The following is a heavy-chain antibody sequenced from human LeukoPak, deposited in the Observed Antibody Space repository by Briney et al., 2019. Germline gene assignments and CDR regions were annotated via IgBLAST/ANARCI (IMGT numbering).Heavy chain of an antibody. D-gene: IGHD3-10*01. V-gene: IGHV3-21*01. CDR2: ISSSSSYI. CDR1: GFTVSSNY. J-gene: IGHJ3*02. CDR3: ARSDGSGSQHDAFDI. Sequence: PGGSLRLSCAASGFTVSSNYMGWVRQAPGKGLEWVSCISSSSSYIYYADSVKGRFTISRDNAKNSLYLQMNSLRVEDTAVYYRARSDGSGSQHDAFDIWGQGTMVTVSS.